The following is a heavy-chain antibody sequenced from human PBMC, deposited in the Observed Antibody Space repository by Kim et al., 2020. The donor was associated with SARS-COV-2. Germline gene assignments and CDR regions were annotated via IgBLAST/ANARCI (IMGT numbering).Heavy chain of an antibody. D-gene: IGHD3-10*01. J-gene: IGHJ4*02. CDR3: AKARVTMVRGVIKPFFDY. V-gene: IGHV3-23*01. Sequence: GRFTISRDNSKNTLYLQMNSLRAEDTAVCYCAKARVTMVRGVIKPFFDYWGQGTLVTVSS.